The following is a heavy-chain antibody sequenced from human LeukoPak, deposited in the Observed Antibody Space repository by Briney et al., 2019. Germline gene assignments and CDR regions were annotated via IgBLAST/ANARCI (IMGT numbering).Heavy chain of an antibody. V-gene: IGHV4-39*07. D-gene: IGHD3-16*01. CDR1: GGSISSSSYY. CDR2: IYYSGST. CDR3: ARVTYYYYMDV. J-gene: IGHJ6*03. Sequence: SETLSLTCTVSGGSISSSSYYWGWIRQPPGKGLEWIGSIYYSGSTYYNPSLKSRVTISVDTSKNQFSLKLSSVTAADTAVYYCARVTYYYYMDVWGKGTTVTVSS.